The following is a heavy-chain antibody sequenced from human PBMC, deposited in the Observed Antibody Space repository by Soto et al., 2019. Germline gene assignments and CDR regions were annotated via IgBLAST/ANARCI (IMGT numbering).Heavy chain of an antibody. J-gene: IGHJ5*02. V-gene: IGHV3-23*01. CDR2: ISNTGLTT. D-gene: IGHD6-19*01. CDR1: GLTFSSYA. CDR3: AKDPLWGQLLEYGYLDQ. Sequence: EVHLLESGGGLVQPGGSLRLSCAASGLTFSSYAMSWVREAPGRGLEWVAVISNTGLTTHYADSVKGRFTICRDNSKITVYLQMNSLRVDDTAVYFCAKDPLWGQLLEYGYLDQWGQGNLVTVST.